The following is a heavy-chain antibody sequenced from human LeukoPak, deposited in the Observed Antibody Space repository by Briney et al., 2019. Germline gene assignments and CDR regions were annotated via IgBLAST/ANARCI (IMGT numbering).Heavy chain of an antibody. J-gene: IGHJ4*02. CDR2: ISRSGSTI. D-gene: IGHD6-6*01. Sequence: GGSLRLSCAASGFTFSSYPMNWVRQAPGKGREWVSYISRSGSTIYYADSVKGRFTMSRDNAKNSLYLQMNSLRDEDTAVYYCARELSNPRYFDYWGQGTLVTVSS. V-gene: IGHV3-48*02. CDR1: GFTFSSYP. CDR3: ARELSNPRYFDY.